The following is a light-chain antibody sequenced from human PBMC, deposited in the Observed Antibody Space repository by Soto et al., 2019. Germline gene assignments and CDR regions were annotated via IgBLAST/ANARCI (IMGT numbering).Light chain of an antibody. CDR2: KAS. CDR3: QQWT. J-gene: IGKJ1*01. CDR1: QTISSW. Sequence: DIQMTQSPSTLSGSVGDRVTITCRASQTISSWLAWYQQKPGKAPKLLIYKASTLQRGVPSRFSGTGSGTEFTLTISSLQPDDFATYYCQQWTFGQGTKVDI. V-gene: IGKV1-5*03.